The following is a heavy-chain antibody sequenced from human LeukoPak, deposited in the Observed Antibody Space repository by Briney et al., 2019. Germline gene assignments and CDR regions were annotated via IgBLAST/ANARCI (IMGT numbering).Heavy chain of an antibody. CDR1: GGSIMVAAYS. CDR2: IYYSGRT. Sequence: SETLSLTCTVSGGSIMVAAYSWSWIRQPPGKGLEWIGYIYYSGRTYYNPSLKSRVTISLDRSKNQFSLKLSSVTAADTAVYYCARLLPPRGRAAAVPFDYWGQGTLVTVSS. CDR3: ARLLPPRGRAAAVPFDY. D-gene: IGHD6-13*01. V-gene: IGHV4-30-2*01. J-gene: IGHJ4*02.